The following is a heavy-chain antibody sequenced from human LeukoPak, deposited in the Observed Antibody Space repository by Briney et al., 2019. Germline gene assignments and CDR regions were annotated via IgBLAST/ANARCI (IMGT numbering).Heavy chain of an antibody. CDR1: GYTFTGQY. Sequence: ASVKASCKASGYTFTGQYLHWVRQAPGQGLEWMGWINPKSGATNYAQKFQDRVTMTRDTSISTVYMELRRLRSDDTAVYYCAREGSMIEFDYWGQGTLVTVSS. V-gene: IGHV1-2*02. CDR3: AREGSMIEFDY. D-gene: IGHD3-22*01. CDR2: INPKSGAT. J-gene: IGHJ4*02.